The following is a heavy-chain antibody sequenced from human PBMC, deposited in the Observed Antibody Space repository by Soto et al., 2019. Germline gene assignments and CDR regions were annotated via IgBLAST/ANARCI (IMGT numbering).Heavy chain of an antibody. CDR1: GGSISSVDYY. CDR2: IYDSGST. V-gene: IGHV4-30-4*01. CDR3: AMETKDYSIDYYYYYGMDV. D-gene: IGHD4-4*01. J-gene: IGHJ6*02. Sequence: QVQLQESGPGLVKPSQTLSLTCTVSGGSISSVDYYWSLIRQAPGKGLECIGHIYDSGSTYYNPSLTSRVTISLDSSKNQFSLKLSAVTAADTAVYYCAMETKDYSIDYYYYYGMDVWGQGTTVTVSS.